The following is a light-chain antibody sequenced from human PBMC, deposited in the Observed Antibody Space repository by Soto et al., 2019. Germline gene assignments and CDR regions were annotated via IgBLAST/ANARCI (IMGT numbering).Light chain of an antibody. Sequence: QSVLTQPPSASGTPGQRVTISYSGSSSKIGSNYVYWYQQLPGTAPKLLIYRNNQRPSGVPDRFSGSKSGTSASLAISGLRSEDEADYYCAAWDDSLSGVVFGGGIKVTVL. V-gene: IGLV1-47*01. CDR1: SSKIGSNY. J-gene: IGLJ2*01. CDR3: AAWDDSLSGVV. CDR2: RNN.